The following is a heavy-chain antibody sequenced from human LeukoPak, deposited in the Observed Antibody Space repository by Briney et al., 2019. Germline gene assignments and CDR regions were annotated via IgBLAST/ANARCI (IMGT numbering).Heavy chain of an antibody. J-gene: IGHJ4*02. CDR3: ARGGSLGY. CDR2: ISSSGSAI. D-gene: IGHD6-19*01. V-gene: IGHV3-48*03. Sequence: GGSLSLSCAGSGFTFSGYEMNWVRQAPGKGLEWVSKISSSGSAIYYADSVKGRFTISRDNAKSTLYLQMNSLRAEDTAVYYCARGGSLGYWGQGTLVTVST. CDR1: GFTFSGYE.